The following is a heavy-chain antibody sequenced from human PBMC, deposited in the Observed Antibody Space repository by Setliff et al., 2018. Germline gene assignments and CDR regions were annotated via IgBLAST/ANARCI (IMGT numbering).Heavy chain of an antibody. J-gene: IGHJ4*02. Sequence: SETLSLTCSVSGGSINEYYWSWFRQPAGKGLEWIGRIYSDENTDYNHSLKSRVTMSADTSKNQFSLKLKSVTAADTAVYYCTRNFLGWLARFWGRGTLVTVSS. CDR1: GGSINEYY. CDR2: IYSDENT. V-gene: IGHV4-4*07. CDR3: TRNFLGWLARF. D-gene: IGHD6-19*01.